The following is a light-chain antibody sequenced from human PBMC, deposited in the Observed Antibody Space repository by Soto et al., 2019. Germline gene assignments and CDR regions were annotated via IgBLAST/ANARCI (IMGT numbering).Light chain of an antibody. J-gene: IGKJ4*01. CDR1: QSVTGNY. Sequence: EIVLTQSPGTLSLSPGDRATLSCRASQSVTGNYLAWYQQRPGQAPRLLLYGASSRAIGIPDRFTGSGSGTDFTLTISRLEPEDFAVYFCQQYDTSPPLTFGGGTKVEIK. CDR2: GAS. V-gene: IGKV3-20*01. CDR3: QQYDTSPPLT.